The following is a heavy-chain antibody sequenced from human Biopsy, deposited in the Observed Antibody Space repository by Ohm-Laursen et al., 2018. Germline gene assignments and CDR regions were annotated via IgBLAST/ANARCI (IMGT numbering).Heavy chain of an antibody. V-gene: IGHV3-53*01. Sequence: GSLRLSCSASGFTVSDNHISWIRQAPGKGLQWVSLIYSDGNTYYADSVKGRFTISRDIPRNTLYLQMNSLRAEDTAVYYCARGPGKLWSGYYTWGQGSLVNVSS. CDR3: ARGPGKLWSGYYT. J-gene: IGHJ5*02. CDR2: IYSDGNT. D-gene: IGHD3-3*01. CDR1: GFTVSDNH.